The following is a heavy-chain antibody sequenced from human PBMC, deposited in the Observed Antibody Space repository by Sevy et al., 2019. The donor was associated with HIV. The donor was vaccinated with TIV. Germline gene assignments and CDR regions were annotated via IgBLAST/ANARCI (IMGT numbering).Heavy chain of an antibody. V-gene: IGHV3-49*03. Sequence: GESLKISCTASGFTFGDYAMSWLRQAPGKGLEWVGFIRSKTYGGTTEYAASVKGRFTISRADSKNIAYLQMNSLKTEDTAVYYCTRVLGTISPYYYFGMDVWGQGTTVTVSS. CDR2: IRSKTYGGTT. CDR3: TRVLGTISPYYYFGMDV. D-gene: IGHD3-3*01. CDR1: GFTFGDYA. J-gene: IGHJ6*02.